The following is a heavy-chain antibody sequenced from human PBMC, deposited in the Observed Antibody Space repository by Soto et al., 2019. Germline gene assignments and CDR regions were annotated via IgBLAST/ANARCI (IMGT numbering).Heavy chain of an antibody. V-gene: IGHV4-4*07. CDR3: ARGFGYYDSSGPTSTDAFDI. CDR1: GGSIISYY. Sequence: SETLSLTCTFSGGSIISYYWSWIRQPAGKGLEWIGRIYTSGSTNYNPSLKSRVTMSVDTSKNQFSLKLSSVTAADTAVYYCARGFGYYDSSGPTSTDAFDIWGQGTMVTVSS. CDR2: IYTSGST. J-gene: IGHJ3*02. D-gene: IGHD3-22*01.